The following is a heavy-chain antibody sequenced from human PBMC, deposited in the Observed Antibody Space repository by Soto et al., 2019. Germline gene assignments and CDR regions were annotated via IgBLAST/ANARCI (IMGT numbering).Heavy chain of an antibody. Sequence: SETLSLTCTVSGGSLSSSSYYWGWIRQPPGKGLEWIGSIYYSGSTYYNPSLKSRVTISVDTSKNQFSLKLSSVTAADTAVYYCARRPLLGYCISTSCRTEFGTWFDPWGQGTLVTVSS. D-gene: IGHD2-2*03. CDR3: ARRPLLGYCISTSCRTEFGTWFDP. CDR2: IYYSGST. V-gene: IGHV4-39*01. CDR1: GGSLSSSSYY. J-gene: IGHJ5*02.